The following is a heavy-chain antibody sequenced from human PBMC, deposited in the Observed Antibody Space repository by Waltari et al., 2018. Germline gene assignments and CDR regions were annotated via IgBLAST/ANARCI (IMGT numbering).Heavy chain of an antibody. CDR1: GGSISSSSYY. D-gene: IGHD3-9*01. Sequence: QLQLQESGPGLVTPSETLSLTCTVSGGSISSSSYYWGCLRQPPGKGLEWIGSIDYSGSTYYNPSLKSRVTISVDTSKNQFSLKLSSVTAADTAVYYCATGGDILTGYRHDAFDIWGQGTMVTVSS. V-gene: IGHV4-39*01. CDR2: IDYSGST. CDR3: ATGGDILTGYRHDAFDI. J-gene: IGHJ3*02.